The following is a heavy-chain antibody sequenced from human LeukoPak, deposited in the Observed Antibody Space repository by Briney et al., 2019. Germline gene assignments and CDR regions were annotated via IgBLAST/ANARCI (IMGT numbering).Heavy chain of an antibody. Sequence: PSETLSLTCTVSGGSISSYYWSWIRQPPGKGLEWIGYIYYSGSTNYNPSLRSRVTISVDTSKNQFSLKLSSVTAADTAVYYCARSRDEMAPLYHFDYWGQGTLVTVSS. D-gene: IGHD5-24*01. V-gene: IGHV4-59*01. J-gene: IGHJ4*02. CDR1: GGSISSYY. CDR3: ARSRDEMAPLYHFDY. CDR2: IYYSGST.